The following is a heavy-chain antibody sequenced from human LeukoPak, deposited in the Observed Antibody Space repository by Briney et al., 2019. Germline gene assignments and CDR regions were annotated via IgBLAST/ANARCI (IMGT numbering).Heavy chain of an antibody. V-gene: IGHV3-30*03. J-gene: IGHJ4*02. CDR2: ISYDGSNK. Sequence: GGSLRLSCAASGFTFSSSGMHWVRQAPGKGLEWVALISYDGSNKNYADSVKGRFTISRDNSKNTLYLQMNSLRAEDTAVYYCARRAGAYSHPYDYWGQGTLVTVSS. CDR3: ARRAGAYSHPYDY. D-gene: IGHD4/OR15-4a*01. CDR1: GFTFSSSG.